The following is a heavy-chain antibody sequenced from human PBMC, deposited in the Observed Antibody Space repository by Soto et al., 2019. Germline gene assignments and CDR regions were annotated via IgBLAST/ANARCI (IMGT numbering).Heavy chain of an antibody. D-gene: IGHD5-12*01. CDR1: GFSLSNARMG. J-gene: IGHJ4*02. CDR3: ARIVEMATIQGKGFDY. V-gene: IGHV2-26*01. Sequence: QVTLKESGPVLVKPTETLTLTCTVSGFSLSNARMGVSWIRQPPGKGLEWLAHIFSNDEKSYSTSLKSRLTISKDTSKSQVVLTMTNMDPVDTATYYCARIVEMATIQGKGFDYWGQGTLVTVSS. CDR2: IFSNDEK.